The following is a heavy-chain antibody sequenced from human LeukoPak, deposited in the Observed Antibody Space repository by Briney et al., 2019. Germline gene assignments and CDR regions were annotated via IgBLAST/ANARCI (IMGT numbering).Heavy chain of an antibody. Sequence: QTGGSLRLSCAASGFTFSSYGMHWVRQAPGKGLEWVAVIWYDGSNKYYADSVKGRFTISRDNSKNTLYLQMNSLRAEDTAVYYCAKVIAGDIHFDYWGQGTLVTVSS. V-gene: IGHV3-30*02. CDR3: AKVIAGDIHFDY. D-gene: IGHD6-13*01. J-gene: IGHJ4*02. CDR1: GFTFSSYG. CDR2: IWYDGSNK.